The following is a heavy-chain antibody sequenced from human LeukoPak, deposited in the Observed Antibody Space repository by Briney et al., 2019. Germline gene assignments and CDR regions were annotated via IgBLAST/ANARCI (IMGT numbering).Heavy chain of an antibody. CDR1: GGSISSGGYY. CDR2: IYYSGST. CDR3: ARERRSLSGSYSFDY. J-gene: IGHJ4*02. V-gene: IGHV4-31*03. D-gene: IGHD1-26*01. Sequence: SETLSLTCTVSGGSISSGGYYWSWIRQHPGKGLEWIGYIYYSGSTYYNPSLKSRVTISVDTSKNQFSLKLSSVTAADTAVYYCARERRSLSGSYSFDYWGQGTLVTVSS.